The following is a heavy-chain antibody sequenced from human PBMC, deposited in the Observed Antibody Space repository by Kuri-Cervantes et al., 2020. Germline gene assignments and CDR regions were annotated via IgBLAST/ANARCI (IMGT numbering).Heavy chain of an antibody. V-gene: IGHV3-33*08. CDR3: ARDPYGDHFDY. J-gene: IGHJ4*02. CDR2: IWHDGSNK. Sequence: GGSLRLSCAASGFTFRNFAMHWVRQAPGKGLEWVAVIWHDGSNKYYADSVKGRISISRDNFKNTLYLQMNTVTAEDTAVYYCARDPYGDHFDYWGQGTLVTVSS. D-gene: IGHD4-17*01. CDR1: GFTFRNFA.